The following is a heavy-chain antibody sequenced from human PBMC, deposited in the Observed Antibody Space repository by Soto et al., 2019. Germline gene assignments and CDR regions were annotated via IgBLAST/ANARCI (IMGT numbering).Heavy chain of an antibody. Sequence: PGESLKISCKGSGYSFTSYWISWVRQMPGKGLEWMGRIDPSDSYTNYSPSFQGHVTISADKSISTAYLQWSSLKASDTAMYYCAREPLYSSSPYGMDVWGQGTTVTVS. CDR1: GYSFTSYW. CDR3: AREPLYSSSPYGMDV. CDR2: IDPSDSYT. D-gene: IGHD6-13*01. J-gene: IGHJ6*02. V-gene: IGHV5-10-1*01.